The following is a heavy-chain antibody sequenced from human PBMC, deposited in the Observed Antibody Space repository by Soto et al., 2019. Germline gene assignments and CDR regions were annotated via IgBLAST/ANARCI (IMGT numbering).Heavy chain of an antibody. CDR1: GDSVSSPRYF. V-gene: IGHV4-61*01. CDR3: ARGRYSSGWFDF. Sequence: QVQLQESGPGLVGPSETLSLTCSVSGDSVSSPRYFWNWIRQPPGQGPEWIGYISYSGSTDYNDTLKSRVTISADTSKSQFSLNLRSVTAADTAVYYCARGRYSSGWFDFWGQGTLVTVSS. D-gene: IGHD6-19*01. CDR2: ISYSGST. J-gene: IGHJ4*02.